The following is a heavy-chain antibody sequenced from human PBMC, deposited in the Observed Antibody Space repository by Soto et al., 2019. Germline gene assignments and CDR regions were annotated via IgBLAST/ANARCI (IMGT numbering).Heavy chain of an antibody. J-gene: IGHJ3*01. V-gene: IGHV1-18*01. D-gene: IGHD2-2*01. CDR1: DYTLKSYG. Sequence: GASVKVSCKGSDYTLKSYGITWVRQAPGQGLEWMGWIGAYNGETNFAQKFQGRLTMTTDTSTNTVYMELRSLKSDDSATYFCARGLSEFSSSEDAFDVRGQGTVVTVSS. CDR2: IGAYNGET. CDR3: ARGLSEFSSSEDAFDV.